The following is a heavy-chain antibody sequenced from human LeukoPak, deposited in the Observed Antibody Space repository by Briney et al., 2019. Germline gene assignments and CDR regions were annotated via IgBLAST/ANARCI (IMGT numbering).Heavy chain of an antibody. Sequence: SETLSLTCTVSGGSISSYYWSWIRQPPGMGLEWMGYIYYSGSTNYNPSLKSRVTISVDTSKNQFSLKLSSVTAADTAVYYCARTVFCSSTNFYGLLFDYWGQGALVTVSS. CDR3: ARTVFCSSTNFYGLLFDY. V-gene: IGHV4-59*08. CDR1: GGSISSYY. D-gene: IGHD2-2*01. CDR2: IYYSGST. J-gene: IGHJ4*02.